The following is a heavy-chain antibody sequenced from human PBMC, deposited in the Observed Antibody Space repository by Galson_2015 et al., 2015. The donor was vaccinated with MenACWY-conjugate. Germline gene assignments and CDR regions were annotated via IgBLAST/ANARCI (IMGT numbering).Heavy chain of an antibody. D-gene: IGHD3-3*02. J-gene: IGHJ6*02. CDR3: AKDIRGRQDLHYYGMDV. V-gene: IGHV1-3*03. Sequence: SVKVSCKASGYIFTNYAMHWVRQAPGQGLEWMGWINVGNGNTKYSEAVEGRITITRDTSASIIYMDLSSLRAEDTAVYYCAKDIRGRQDLHYYGMDVWGQGTTVTVSS. CDR1: GYIFTNYA. CDR2: INVGNGNT.